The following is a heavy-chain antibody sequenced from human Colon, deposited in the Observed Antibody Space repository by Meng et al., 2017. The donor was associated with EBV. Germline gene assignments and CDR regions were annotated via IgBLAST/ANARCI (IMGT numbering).Heavy chain of an antibody. J-gene: IGHJ2*01. CDR3: ARVGWRQWSFDL. Sequence: QVQLPEARPGLVKVLQTLSLTCPVSGCSTSSGAYNWSWIRQPPGKGLELIGHIYHSGSNSYNPHLKSRVTISVDTSNNQFSLKLSSVTAADTAVYNCARVGWRQWSFDLWGRGTLVTVSS. CDR2: IYHSGSN. D-gene: IGHD5-18*01. CDR1: GCSTSSGAYN. V-gene: IGHV4-30-4*01.